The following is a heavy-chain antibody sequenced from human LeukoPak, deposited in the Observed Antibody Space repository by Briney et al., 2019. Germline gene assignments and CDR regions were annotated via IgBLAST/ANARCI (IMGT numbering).Heavy chain of an antibody. CDR2: ISAYNGST. CDR3: ARDDGAPSHYDILTGYYPEAFDI. V-gene: IGHV1-18*01. CDR1: GYTFTSYG. D-gene: IGHD3-9*01. Sequence: ASVKVSCKASGYTFTSYGISWVRQAPGQGLEWMGWISAYNGSTNYAQKLQGRVTMTTDTSTSTAYMELRSLRSDDTAVYYCARDDGAPSHYDILTGYYPEAFDIWGQGTMVTVSS. J-gene: IGHJ3*02.